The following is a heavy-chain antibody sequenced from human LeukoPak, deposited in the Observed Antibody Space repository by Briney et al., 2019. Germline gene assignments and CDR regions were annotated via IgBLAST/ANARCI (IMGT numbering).Heavy chain of an antibody. CDR2: ISFDGTT. J-gene: IGHJ4*02. V-gene: IGHV3-66*01. CDR1: GLTVSSNY. CDR3: ARDLEYGETLVDFDY. D-gene: IGHD4-17*01. Sequence: GGSLRLSCAASGLTVSSNYMSWVRQAPGKGLEWVSVISFDGTTYYTDSVKGSFSISRDNSKNTVFLQMNSLRAEDTAVYYCARDLEYGETLVDFDYWGQGTLVTVSS.